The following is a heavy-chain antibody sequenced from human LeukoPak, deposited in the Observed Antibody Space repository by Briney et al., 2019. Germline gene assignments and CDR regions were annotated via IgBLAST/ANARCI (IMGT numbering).Heavy chain of an antibody. V-gene: IGHV4-38-2*01. Sequence: SGTLSLTCAVSGYSISSGYYWGWIRQPPGKGLEWIGSIYHSGSTYYNPSLKSRVTISVDTSKNQFSLKLSSVTAADTAVYYCARRWSGWGFPLGAYFDYWGQGTLVTVSS. CDR1: GYSISSGYY. CDR2: IYHSGST. J-gene: IGHJ4*02. CDR3: ARRWSGWGFPLGAYFDY. D-gene: IGHD6-19*01.